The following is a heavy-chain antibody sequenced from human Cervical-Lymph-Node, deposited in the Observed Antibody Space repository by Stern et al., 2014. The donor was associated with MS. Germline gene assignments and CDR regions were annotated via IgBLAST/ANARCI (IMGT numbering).Heavy chain of an antibody. V-gene: IGHV1-69*01. Sequence: VQLVESGAEVKKPGSSVKVSCKASGGTFSTYGISWVRQAPGQGLEWMGGIIPLFGTANYAQKFQGRVTITADESTSTAYMEMSSLTSDDTAVYYCARERGNTYGFGSWGQGTLVTVSS. CDR1: GGTFSTYG. CDR3: ARERGNTYGFGS. CDR2: IIPLFGTA. D-gene: IGHD4-17*01. J-gene: IGHJ5*02.